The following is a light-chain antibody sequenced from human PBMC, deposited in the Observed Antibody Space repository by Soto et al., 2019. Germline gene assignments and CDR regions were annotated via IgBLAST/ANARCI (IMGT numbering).Light chain of an antibody. CDR1: QSVSSY. CDR2: DAS. CDR3: QQRSNWPPLT. V-gene: IGKV3-11*01. J-gene: IGKJ4*02. Sequence: EIVLTQSPATLSLSPGERATLSCRASQSVSSYLAWYNQKPGQAPRLLIYDASNRATGIPARFSGSGSGTAFTLTISSLEPEDCAVYYCQQRSNWPPLTFGGGTKVESK.